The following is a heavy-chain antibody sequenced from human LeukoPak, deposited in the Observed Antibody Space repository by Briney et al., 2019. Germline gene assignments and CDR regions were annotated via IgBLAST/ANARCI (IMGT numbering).Heavy chain of an antibody. CDR2: IQSSTGSM. V-gene: IGHV3-48*01. CDR3: SRVVQDVTGADY. D-gene: IGHD3-9*01. J-gene: IGHJ4*02. Sequence: GGSLRLSCAASGFTFSSYHMNWVRQAPGRGLEWLSYIQSSTGSMIYADSVKGRFTVSRDNAKNSLYLQMNSLRADDTAVYYCSRVVQDVTGADYWGQGTLVIVPS. CDR1: GFTFSSYH.